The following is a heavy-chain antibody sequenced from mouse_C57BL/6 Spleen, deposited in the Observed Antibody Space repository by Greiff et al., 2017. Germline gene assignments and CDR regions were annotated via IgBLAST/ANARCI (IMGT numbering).Heavy chain of an antibody. Sequence: EVKLVESGGGLVKPGGSLKLSCAASGFTFSDYGMHWVRQAPEKGLEWVAYISSGSSTIYYADTVKGRFTISRDNAKNTLFLQMTSLRSEDTAMYYCARAENYYAMDYWGQGTSVTVSS. CDR3: ARAENYYAMDY. CDR2: ISSGSSTI. V-gene: IGHV5-17*01. CDR1: GFTFSDYG. J-gene: IGHJ4*01.